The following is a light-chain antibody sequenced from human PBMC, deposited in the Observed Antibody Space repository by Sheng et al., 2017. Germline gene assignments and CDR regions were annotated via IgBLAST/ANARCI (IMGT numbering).Light chain of an antibody. J-gene: IGLJ2*01. CDR3: NSRDSSGNHVV. CDR2: GKN. CDR1: SLRSYY. Sequence: SSELTQDPAVSVALGQTVRITCQGDSLRSYYASWYQQKPGXAPVLVIYGKNNRPSGIPDRFSGSSSGNTASLTITGAQAEDEADYYCNSRDSSGNHVVFGGGTKLTVL. V-gene: IGLV3-19*01.